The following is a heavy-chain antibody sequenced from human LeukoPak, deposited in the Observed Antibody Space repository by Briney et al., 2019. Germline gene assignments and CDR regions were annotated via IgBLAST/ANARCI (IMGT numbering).Heavy chain of an antibody. J-gene: IGHJ5*02. Sequence: GGSLRLSCAASGFTFSSYAMSWVRQAPGKGLEWVANIKQVGSEKYYVDSVKGRFTISRDNAKNSLYLQMNSLRAEDTAVYYCARAPLYCSSTSCSNWFDPWGQGTLVTVSS. V-gene: IGHV3-7*01. D-gene: IGHD2-2*01. CDR2: IKQVGSEK. CDR1: GFTFSSYA. CDR3: ARAPLYCSSTSCSNWFDP.